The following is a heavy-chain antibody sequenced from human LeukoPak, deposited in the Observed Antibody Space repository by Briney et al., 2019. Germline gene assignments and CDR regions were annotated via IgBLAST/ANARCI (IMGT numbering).Heavy chain of an antibody. CDR2: IYYSGST. V-gene: IGHV4-30-4*01. CDR1: GGSISSGDYY. D-gene: IGHD5-12*01. J-gene: IGHJ5*02. CDR3: ARDPATTTQKNWYDP. Sequence: TSETLSLTCTVSGGSISSGDYYWSWIRQPPGKGLEWIGYIYYSGSTYYNPSLETRVTISVDNSKNQFSLRLSSVTAADTAIYYCARDPATTTQKNWYDPWGQGTLVIVSS.